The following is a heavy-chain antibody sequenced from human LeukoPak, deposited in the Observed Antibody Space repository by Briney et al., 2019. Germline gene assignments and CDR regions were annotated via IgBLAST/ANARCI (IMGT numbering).Heavy chain of an antibody. CDR2: IYHSGTT. D-gene: IGHD6-13*01. CDR3: ARRGAAAGTGGFDY. J-gene: IGHJ4*02. V-gene: IGHV4-4*02. Sequence: ETLSLTCAVSGGSISSSNWWSWVRQPPGKGLEWIGEIYHSGTTNYNPSLKSRVTISVDTSKNQFSLKLSSVTAADTAVYYCARRGAAAGTGGFDYWGQGTLVTVSS. CDR1: GGSISSSNW.